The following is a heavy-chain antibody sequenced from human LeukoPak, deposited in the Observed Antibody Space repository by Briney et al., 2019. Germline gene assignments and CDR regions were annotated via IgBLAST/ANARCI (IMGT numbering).Heavy chain of an antibody. CDR3: ARDSRRIWPSD. V-gene: IGHV3-48*03. Sequence: GGSLRLSCAASGFTFSSYEMNWVRQAPGKGLEWVSYISSSGSTIYYADSVKGRFTISRDNAKNSLYLQMNSLRAEDTAVYYCARDSRRIWPSDWGQGTLVTVSS. D-gene: IGHD2-15*01. CDR1: GFTFSSYE. J-gene: IGHJ4*02. CDR2: ISSSGSTI.